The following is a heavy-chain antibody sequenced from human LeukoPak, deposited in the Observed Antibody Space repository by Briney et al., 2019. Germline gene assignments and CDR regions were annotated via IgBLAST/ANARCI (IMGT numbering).Heavy chain of an antibody. J-gene: IGHJ4*02. D-gene: IGHD6-13*01. CDR2: IYYSGST. CDR1: GGSISSGDYY. Sequence: SETLSLTCTVSGGSISSGDYYWSWIRQPPGKGLEWIGYIYYSGSTNYNPSLKSRVTISVDTSKNQFSLKLSSVTAADTAVYYCARRGAAGYFDYWGQGTLVTVSS. V-gene: IGHV4-61*08. CDR3: ARRGAAGYFDY.